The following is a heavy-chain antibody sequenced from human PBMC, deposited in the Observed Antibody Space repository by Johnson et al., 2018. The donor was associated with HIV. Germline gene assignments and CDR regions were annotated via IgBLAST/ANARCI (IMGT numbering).Heavy chain of an antibody. CDR1: GFTFDDYG. V-gene: IGHV3-20*04. D-gene: IGHD6-13*01. J-gene: IGHJ3*02. Sequence: EQLVESGGGVVRPGGSLRLSCAASGFTFDDYGMSWVRQAPGKGLEWVSGLNWNGGSTGYADSVKGRFTISSDNAKNSLYLQMNSLRAEDTAVYYCAREAPGYSSSWYGEDAFDIWGQGTMVTVSS. CDR3: AREAPGYSSSWYGEDAFDI. CDR2: LNWNGGST.